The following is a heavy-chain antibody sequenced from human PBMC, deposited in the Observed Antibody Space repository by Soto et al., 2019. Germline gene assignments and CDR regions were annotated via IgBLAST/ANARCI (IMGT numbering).Heavy chain of an antibody. CDR1: GGSISSYY. Sequence: SETLSLTCTVSGGSISSYYWSWIRQPAGKGLEWIGRIYASGSTNYNPSLNSRVTMSVDTSKNQFSLKLSSVTAADTAVYYCARDREVTGNDNWFDPWGQGTLLTVSS. CDR2: IYASGST. J-gene: IGHJ5*01. V-gene: IGHV4-4*07. D-gene: IGHD1-20*01. CDR3: ARDREVTGNDNWFDP.